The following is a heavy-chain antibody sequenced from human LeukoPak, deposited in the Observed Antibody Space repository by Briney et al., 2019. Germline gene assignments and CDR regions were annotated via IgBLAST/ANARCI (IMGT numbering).Heavy chain of an antibody. Sequence: PSETLSLTCTVSGGSISSYYWSWIRQPPGKGLEWIGYIYYSGSTNYNPSLKSRVTMSVDTSKNQFSLKLSSVTAADTAVYYCARGSGVYPFDYWGQGTLVTVSS. J-gene: IGHJ4*02. CDR3: ARGSGVYPFDY. D-gene: IGHD1-14*01. CDR2: IYYSGST. V-gene: IGHV4-59*01. CDR1: GGSISSYY.